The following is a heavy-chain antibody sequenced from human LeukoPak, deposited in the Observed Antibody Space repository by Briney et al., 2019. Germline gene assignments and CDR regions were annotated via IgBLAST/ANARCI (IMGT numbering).Heavy chain of an antibody. CDR2: IYTSGST. D-gene: IGHD1-26*01. CDR1: GGSISSGSYY. CDR3: ARGIDQSGSYYNDAFDI. V-gene: IGHV4-61*02. Sequence: SETLSLTCTVSGGSISSGSYYWSWIRQPAGKGLEWIGRIYTSGSTNYNPSLKSRVTISVDTSKNQFSLKLSSVTAADTAVYYCARGIDQSGSYYNDAFDIWGQGTMVTVSS. J-gene: IGHJ3*02.